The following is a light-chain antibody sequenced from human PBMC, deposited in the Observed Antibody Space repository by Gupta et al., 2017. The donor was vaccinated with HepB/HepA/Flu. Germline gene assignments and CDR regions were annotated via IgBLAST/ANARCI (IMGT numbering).Light chain of an antibody. CDR2: EVS. V-gene: IGLV2-23*02. CDR1: SSDVGSYNL. Sequence: QSALTQPASVSGSPGQSITISCTGTSSDVGSYNLVSWYQQHPGKAPKLMIYEVSKLPSGVSNRFSGSKSGNTASLTISGLQAEDEADYYCCSHAGSSTWVFGGGTKLTVL. J-gene: IGLJ3*02. CDR3: CSHAGSSTWV.